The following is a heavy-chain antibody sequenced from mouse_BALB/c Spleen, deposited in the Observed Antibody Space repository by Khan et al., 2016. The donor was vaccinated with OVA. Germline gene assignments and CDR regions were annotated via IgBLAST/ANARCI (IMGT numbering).Heavy chain of an antibody. CDR2: INTYTGEP. CDR1: GYTFTKNG. J-gene: IGHJ4*01. Sequence: QIQLVQSGPELKKPGEPVKISCKASGYTFTKNGMNWAKQAPGKGLKWMGWINTYTGEPTYADDFKGRFASSLETSASTAYLQINNLKNEDTATYFCARVGYSGTMDYWGQGTSVTVSS. CDR3: ARVGYSGTMDY. D-gene: IGHD2-14*01. V-gene: IGHV9-3-1*01.